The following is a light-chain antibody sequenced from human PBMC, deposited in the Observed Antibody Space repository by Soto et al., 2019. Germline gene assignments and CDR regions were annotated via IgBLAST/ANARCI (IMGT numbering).Light chain of an antibody. CDR2: GNS. CDR3: QSYDSSLSGLV. J-gene: IGLJ1*01. CDR1: SSNIGAGYD. Sequence: QSVLTQPPSGSGAPGQRVTLSCTGSSSNIGAGYDEHWYQQLPGTAPKLLIYGNSNRPSGVPDRFSGSKSGTSASLAITGLQAEDEADDYCQSYDSSLSGLVFGTGTKVTVL. V-gene: IGLV1-40*01.